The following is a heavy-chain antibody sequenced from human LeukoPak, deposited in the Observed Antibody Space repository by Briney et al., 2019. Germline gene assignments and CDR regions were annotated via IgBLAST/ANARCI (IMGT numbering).Heavy chain of an antibody. Sequence: GGSLRLSCAASGNYWMHWVRQVPGKGLVWVSHINSDGSWTSYADSVRGRFTISRDNSKNTLYVQMNSLRDEDTALYYCAKDQRWESPHYLDSWGQGTLVTVSS. D-gene: IGHD1-26*01. CDR3: AKDQRWESPHYLDS. CDR1: GNYW. CDR2: INSDGSWT. J-gene: IGHJ4*02. V-gene: IGHV3-74*01.